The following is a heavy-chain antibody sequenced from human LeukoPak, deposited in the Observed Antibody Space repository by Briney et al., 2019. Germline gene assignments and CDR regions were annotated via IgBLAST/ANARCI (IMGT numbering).Heavy chain of an antibody. Sequence: GGSLRLSCAASGFMFSSNWMSWVRLAPGKGLEWVANIKEDGTETYYVDSVKGRFTISRDNAKNSLYLQMNSLRVEDTAVYYCAKEGRSLQTYWGQGNLVTGSS. CDR3: AKEGRSLQTY. V-gene: IGHV3-7*03. CDR2: IKEDGTET. J-gene: IGHJ4*02. CDR1: GFMFSSNW. D-gene: IGHD5-24*01.